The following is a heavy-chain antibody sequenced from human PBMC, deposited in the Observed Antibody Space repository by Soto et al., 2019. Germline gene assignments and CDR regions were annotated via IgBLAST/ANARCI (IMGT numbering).Heavy chain of an antibody. CDR1: GGSISSGGYS. Sequence: PSETLSLTCAVSGGSISSGGYSWSWIRQPPGKGLEWIGYIYHSWSTYYNPSLKSRVTISVDRSKNQFSLKLSSVTAADTAVYYCARSNAEGMIAFDYWGQGTLVTVSS. V-gene: IGHV4-30-2*01. J-gene: IGHJ4*02. D-gene: IGHD3-22*01. CDR2: IYHSWST. CDR3: ARSNAEGMIAFDY.